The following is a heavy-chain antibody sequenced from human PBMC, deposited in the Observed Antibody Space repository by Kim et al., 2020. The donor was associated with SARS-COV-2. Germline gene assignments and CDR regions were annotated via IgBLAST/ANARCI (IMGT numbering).Heavy chain of an antibody. V-gene: IGHV4-39*01. Sequence: SETLSLTCTVSGGSLSSSSYYWGWIRQPPGKGLVWIGTAYYSGNTYSNPSLNSRITISVDSSKTQFSLKLGSMTAADTAVYYCSRHQWDRSGGSVSFYY. CDR3: SRHQWDRSGGSVSFYY. CDR2: AYYSGNT. CDR1: GGSLSSSSYY. J-gene: IGHJ6*01. D-gene: IGHD6-19*01.